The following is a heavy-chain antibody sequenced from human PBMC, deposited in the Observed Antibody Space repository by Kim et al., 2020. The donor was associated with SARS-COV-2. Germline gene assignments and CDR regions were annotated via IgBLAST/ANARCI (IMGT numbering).Heavy chain of an antibody. CDR3: ARVLIKIGLVIIRSYWFDP. CDR1: GFTFSDYY. J-gene: IGHJ5*02. Sequence: GGSLRLSCAASGFTFSDYYMSWIRQAPGKGLEWVSYISSSGSTIYYADSVKGRFTISRDNAKNSLYLQMNSLRAEDTAVSYCARVLIKIGLVIIRSYWFDPWGEGTLVTVSS. D-gene: IGHD3-9*01. V-gene: IGHV3-11*01. CDR2: ISSSGSTI.